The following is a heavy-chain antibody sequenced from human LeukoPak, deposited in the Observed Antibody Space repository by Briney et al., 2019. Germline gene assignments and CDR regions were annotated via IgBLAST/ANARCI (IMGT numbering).Heavy chain of an antibody. J-gene: IGHJ6*02. V-gene: IGHV3-66*01. CDR3: ARDNYCSSTSCTDYYGMDV. D-gene: IGHD2-2*01. CDR2: IYSGGST. Sequence: PGGSLRLSCAASGFTVSSNYMSWVRQAPGKGLEWVSVIYSGGSTYYADSVRGRFTISRDNSKNTLYLQMNRLRAEDTAVYYCARDNYCSSTSCTDYYGMDVWGQGTTVTVSS. CDR1: GFTVSSNY.